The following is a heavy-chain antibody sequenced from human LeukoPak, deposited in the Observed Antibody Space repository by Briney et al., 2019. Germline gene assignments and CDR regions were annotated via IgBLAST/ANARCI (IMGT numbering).Heavy chain of an antibody. V-gene: IGHV1-69*05. D-gene: IGHD5-18*01. Sequence: ASVKVSCKASGGTFSSYAISWVRQAPGQGLEWMGGIIPIFGTANYAQKLQGRVTMTTDTSTSTAYMELRSLRSDDTAVYYCARESGYSYAYQAYWGQGTLVTVSS. J-gene: IGHJ4*02. CDR1: GGTFSSYA. CDR3: ARESGYSYAYQAY. CDR2: IIPIFGTA.